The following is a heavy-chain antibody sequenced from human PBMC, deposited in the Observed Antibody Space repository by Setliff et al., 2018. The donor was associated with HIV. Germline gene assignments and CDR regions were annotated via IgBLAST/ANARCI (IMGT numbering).Heavy chain of an antibody. CDR3: ARGVIDYGDYWTFDY. CDR1: GGSISSSNW. V-gene: IGHV4-4*02. Sequence: SETLSLTCAVSGGSISSSNWWSWVRQPPGKGLEWIGEIYHSGSANYNPSLKSRVTISVDRSKRQFSLKLTSVTAADTAVYYCARGVIDYGDYWTFDYWGQGTLVTVSS. J-gene: IGHJ4*02. CDR2: IYHSGSA. D-gene: IGHD4-17*01.